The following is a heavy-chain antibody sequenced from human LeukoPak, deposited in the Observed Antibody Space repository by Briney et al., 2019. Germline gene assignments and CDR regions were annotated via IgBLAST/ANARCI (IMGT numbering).Heavy chain of an antibody. J-gene: IGHJ4*02. V-gene: IGHV3-23*01. CDR1: GFTFTNYA. Sequence: GGSLRLSCVASGFTFTNYAMSWVRQAPGKGLELVSAITGSDGSSYYADSVKGRFTISRDNSKNTLYLQVNSLRAEDTAVYYCAKWGDYDILTGYYVPDYWGQGPLVTVSS. CDR2: ITGSDGSS. D-gene: IGHD3-9*01. CDR3: AKWGDYDILTGYYVPDY.